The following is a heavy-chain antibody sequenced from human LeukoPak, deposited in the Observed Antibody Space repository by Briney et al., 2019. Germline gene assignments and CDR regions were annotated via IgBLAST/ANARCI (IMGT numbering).Heavy chain of an antibody. D-gene: IGHD6-6*01. Sequence: GGSLRLSCAASGFTFSSYGMHWVRQAPGKGLEWVAVISYDGSNKYYADSVKGRFTISRDNSKNTLYLQMNSLRAEDTAVYYCAMGEYSSSVWDYWGQGTLVTVSS. CDR1: GFTFSSYG. V-gene: IGHV3-30*03. CDR2: ISYDGSNK. CDR3: AMGEYSSSVWDY. J-gene: IGHJ4*02.